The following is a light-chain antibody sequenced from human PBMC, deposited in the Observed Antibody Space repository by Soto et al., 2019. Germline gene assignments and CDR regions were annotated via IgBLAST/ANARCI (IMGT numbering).Light chain of an antibody. CDR2: VAS. J-gene: IGKJ2*01. CDR1: QSVNQK. Sequence: EIGLTQSPATLSVSPGERATLSCRASQSVNQKLGWYQQKPGQAPRLLIYVASYRATGIPARFSGSGSGTEYTLTISKLQAEDFAVYYCQQFNNWPHTFGQGTKVDI. V-gene: IGKV3-15*01. CDR3: QQFNNWPHT.